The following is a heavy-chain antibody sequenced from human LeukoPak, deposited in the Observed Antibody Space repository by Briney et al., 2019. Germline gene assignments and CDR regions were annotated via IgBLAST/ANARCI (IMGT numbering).Heavy chain of an antibody. J-gene: IGHJ4*02. CDR1: GFTFSSYA. V-gene: IGHV3-23*01. Sequence: GGSLRLSCAASGFTFSSYAMSWVRQAPGKGLEWVSAISGSGGSTYYADSVKGRFTISRDNSKNTLYLQMNSLRAEDTAVYYCARHGITMVRGVIIGLWYFDYWGQGTLVTVSS. CDR2: ISGSGGST. CDR3: ARHGITMVRGVIIGLWYFDY. D-gene: IGHD3-10*01.